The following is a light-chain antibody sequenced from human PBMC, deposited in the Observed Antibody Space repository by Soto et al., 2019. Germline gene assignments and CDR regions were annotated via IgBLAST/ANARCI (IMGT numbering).Light chain of an antibody. Sequence: DIQLTQSPSFLSASVGDRVTMTCRASQGITSYLAWYQQKPGKAPKLLIYSASTLQSGVPSRFSGSGSATEFTLTISSLQPEDFATYYCQHLNSYPLTFGGGTKVEIK. J-gene: IGKJ4*01. CDR2: SAS. V-gene: IGKV1-9*01. CDR1: QGITSY. CDR3: QHLNSYPLT.